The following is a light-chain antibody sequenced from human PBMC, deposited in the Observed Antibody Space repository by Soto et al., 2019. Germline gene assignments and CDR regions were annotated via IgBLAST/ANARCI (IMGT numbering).Light chain of an antibody. Sequence: QSVLTQPPSVSGAPGQRVTISCTGSSSNIGAGYDVHWYQQLPGTAPKLLIYGNSNRPSGVPDRFSGSKSGTSASLAITGLQAEVEADYYCPSYDSSLSVVVFGGGTKLTVL. CDR3: PSYDSSLSVVV. CDR2: GNS. CDR1: SSNIGAGYD. V-gene: IGLV1-40*01. J-gene: IGLJ2*01.